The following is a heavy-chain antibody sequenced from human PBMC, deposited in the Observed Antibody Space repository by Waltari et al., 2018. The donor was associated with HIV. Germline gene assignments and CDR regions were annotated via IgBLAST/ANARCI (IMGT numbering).Heavy chain of an antibody. D-gene: IGHD1-1*01. J-gene: IGHJ3*01. V-gene: IGHV1-2*06. CDR3: ARLPTLIYSWNDV. CDR1: GYTFTGYA. Sequence: QLQLVQSGTEVMKPGASETVSCQAPGYTFTGYAIYWVRQAPGQGLEWMGLINTKSGITDYAQKFQGRVTMTRDTSSSTAYLEVSRLTSDDTAVYYCARLPTLIYSWNDVWGQGTLVIVSS. CDR2: INTKSGIT.